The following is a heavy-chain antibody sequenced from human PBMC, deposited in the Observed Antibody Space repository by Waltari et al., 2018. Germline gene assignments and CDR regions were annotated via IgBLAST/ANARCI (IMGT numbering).Heavy chain of an antibody. CDR1: GFTVSNNY. V-gene: IGHV3-53*02. J-gene: IGHJ4*02. D-gene: IGHD2-15*01. Sequence: EVQLVETGGGLIQPGGSLRLSCAASGFTVSNNYMSWVRQAPGNGLEWVSVLYSSVSTYNADSVKGRFTISRDNSKNTLYLQMNSLSAEDTAVYYCARVLVGSCSGNYCHDYFDYWGQGTLVTVSS. CDR3: ARVLVGSCSGNYCHDYFDY. CDR2: LYSSVST.